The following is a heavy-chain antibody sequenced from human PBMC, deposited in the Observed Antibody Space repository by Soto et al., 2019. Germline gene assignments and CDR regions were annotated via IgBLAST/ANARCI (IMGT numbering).Heavy chain of an antibody. J-gene: IGHJ4*02. CDR3: ARVRGNYYDSSGYYSGEYYFDY. Sequence: PSETLSLTCTVSGGSISSYYWSWIRQPPGKGLEWIGYIYYSGSTNYNPSLKSRVTISVDTSKTQFSLKLSSVTAADTAVYYCARVRGNYYDSSGYYSGEYYFDYWGQGTLVTVSS. V-gene: IGHV4-59*01. D-gene: IGHD3-22*01. CDR1: GGSISSYY. CDR2: IYYSGST.